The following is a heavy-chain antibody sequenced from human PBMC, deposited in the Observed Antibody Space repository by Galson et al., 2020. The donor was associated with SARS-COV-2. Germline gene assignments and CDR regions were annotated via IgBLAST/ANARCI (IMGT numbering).Heavy chain of an antibody. J-gene: IGHJ4*02. V-gene: IGHV2-70*11. CDR3: ARIDSSGCRGNY. D-gene: IGHD6-19*01. CDR2: IDWDGDR. Sequence: EPGPTLVKPTQTLTLTCTFSGFSLSTSGVCVNWIRQPPGQALEWLTRIDWDGDRYYSTSLKTRLTISKDTSKNQVVLTMTSMDPVDTATYYCARIDSSGCRGNYWGQGTLVTVSS. CDR1: GFSLSTSGVC.